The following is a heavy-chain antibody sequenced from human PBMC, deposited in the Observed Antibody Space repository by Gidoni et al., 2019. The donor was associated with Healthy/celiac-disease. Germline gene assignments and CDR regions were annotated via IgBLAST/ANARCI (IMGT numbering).Heavy chain of an antibody. CDR2: ISSNGGST. CDR3: VKSRGKEGPYYYYFDY. CDR1: GFTFSSYA. J-gene: IGHJ4*02. Sequence: EVQLVESGGGLVQPGGSLRLSCSASGFTFSSYAMHWVRQAPGKGLEYVSAISSNGGSTYYADSVKGRFTISRDNSKNTLYLQMSSLRAEDTAVYYCVKSRGKEGPYYYYFDYWGQGTLVTVSS. V-gene: IGHV3-64D*06. D-gene: IGHD1-26*01.